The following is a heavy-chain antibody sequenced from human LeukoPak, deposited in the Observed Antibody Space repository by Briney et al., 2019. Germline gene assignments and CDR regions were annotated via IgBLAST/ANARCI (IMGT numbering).Heavy chain of an antibody. CDR1: GFTFSNSW. J-gene: IGHJ4*02. Sequence: GGSLRLSCAASGFTFSNSWMSWVRQAAGRGLEWVGRIKSKTAGETTDYSAYVKGRFTISRDDSQNTLYLQMNSLETEDTAVYYCATDARYWGQGTLVIVSS. CDR3: ATDARY. CDR2: IKSKTAGETT. V-gene: IGHV3-15*01.